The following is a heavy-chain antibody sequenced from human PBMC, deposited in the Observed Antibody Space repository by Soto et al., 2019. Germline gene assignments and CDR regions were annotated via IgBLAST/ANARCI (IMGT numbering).Heavy chain of an antibody. V-gene: IGHV4-30-4*01. CDR3: ARAIVVTIGGMDV. CDR2: IYYSGST. D-gene: IGHD5-12*01. CDR1: GGSINSGDYY. J-gene: IGHJ6*02. Sequence: SETLSLTCTVSGGSINSGDYYWSWVRQPPGKGLEWIGYIYYSGSTYFNPSLKSRVTISKDTSRNQFSLRLSSVTAADTAVYYCARAIVVTIGGMDVWGQGTTVTVSS.